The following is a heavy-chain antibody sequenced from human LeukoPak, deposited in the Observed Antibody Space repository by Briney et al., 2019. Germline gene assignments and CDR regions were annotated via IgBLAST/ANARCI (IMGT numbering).Heavy chain of an antibody. D-gene: IGHD6-19*01. V-gene: IGHV3-66*01. CDR2: IYSGGST. Sequence: GGSLRLSCATSGFTFSNFWMTWVRQAPGKGLEWVSVIYSGGSTYYADSVKGRFTISRDNSKNTLYLQMNGLRAEDTAVYYCAREAVPGSRAFDFWGRGNLVTVSS. CDR1: GFTFSNFW. CDR3: AREAVPGSRAFDF. J-gene: IGHJ4*02.